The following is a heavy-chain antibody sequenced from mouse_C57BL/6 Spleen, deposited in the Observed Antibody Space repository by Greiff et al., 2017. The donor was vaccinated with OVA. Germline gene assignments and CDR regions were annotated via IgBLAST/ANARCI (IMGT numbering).Heavy chain of an antibody. CDR2: IYPGSGST. CDR1: GYTFTSYW. Sequence: VQLQQPGAELVKPGASVKMSCKASGYTFTSYWITWVKQRPGQGLEWIGDIYPGSGSTNYNEKFKSKATLTVDTSSSTAYMQLSSLTSEDSAVYYCARPFYGSSYPYYAMDYWGQGTSVTVSS. V-gene: IGHV1-55*01. CDR3: ARPFYGSSYPYYAMDY. D-gene: IGHD1-1*01. J-gene: IGHJ4*01.